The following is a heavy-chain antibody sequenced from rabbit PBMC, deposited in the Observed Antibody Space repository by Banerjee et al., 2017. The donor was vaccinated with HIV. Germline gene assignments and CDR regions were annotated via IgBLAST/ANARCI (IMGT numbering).Heavy chain of an antibody. V-gene: IGHV1S43*01. J-gene: IGHJ4*01. CDR2: IYTASDNT. D-gene: IGHD4-2*01. CDR3: ARGSAYAGAGYAL. CDR1: GFSFSSTYY. Sequence: QEQLVESGGGLVQPEGSLTLTCTASGFSFSSTYYMCWVRQAPGKGLELIACIYTASDNTWYTSWVNGRFTISRSTSLNTVDLKMTSLTAADTATYFCARGSAYAGAGYALWGPGTLVTVS.